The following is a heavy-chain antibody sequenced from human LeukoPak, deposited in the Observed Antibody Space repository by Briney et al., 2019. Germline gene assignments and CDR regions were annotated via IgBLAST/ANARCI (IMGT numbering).Heavy chain of an antibody. CDR3: SRGHYGPDY. CDR1: GFTFSRYA. Sequence: GGSLRLSCSASGFTFSRYAMHWVRQAPGKGLEYLSGISSKGDSTYYADSVRGSFTISRDNSRDTLYLQMSSLRAEDTAVYYCSRGHYGPDYWGQGTLVTVSS. CDR2: ISSKGDST. V-gene: IGHV3-64D*08. D-gene: IGHD3-3*01. J-gene: IGHJ4*02.